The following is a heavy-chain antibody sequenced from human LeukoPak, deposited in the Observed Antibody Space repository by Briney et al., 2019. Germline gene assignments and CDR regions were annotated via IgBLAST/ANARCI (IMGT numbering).Heavy chain of an antibody. CDR2: IYYSGST. J-gene: IGHJ3*02. V-gene: IGHV4-59*08. CDR1: GGSISSYY. CDR3: ARWYYYDSSGSPRKAFDI. Sequence: SETLSLTCTVSGGSISSYYWSWIRRPPGKGLEWIGYIYYSGSTNCNPSLKSRVTISVDTSKNQFSLKLSSVTAADTAVYYCARWYYYDSSGSPRKAFDIWGQGTMVTVSS. D-gene: IGHD3-22*01.